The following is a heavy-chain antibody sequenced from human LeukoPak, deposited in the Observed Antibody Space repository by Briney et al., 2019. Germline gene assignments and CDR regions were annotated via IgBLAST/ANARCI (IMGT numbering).Heavy chain of an antibody. CDR2: ISGSGGST. Sequence: GGSLRLSCAASGFTFSSYAMSWVRQAPGKGLEWVSAISGSGGSTYYADSVKGRFTISRDNSKNTLYLQMNSLRAEDTAVYYCAKDGVLWFVDYYYYGMDVWGKGATVTVSS. D-gene: IGHD3-10*01. V-gene: IGHV3-23*01. CDR3: AKDGVLWFVDYYYYGMDV. CDR1: GFTFSSYA. J-gene: IGHJ6*04.